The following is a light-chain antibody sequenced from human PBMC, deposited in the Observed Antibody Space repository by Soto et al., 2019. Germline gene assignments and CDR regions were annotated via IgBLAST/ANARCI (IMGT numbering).Light chain of an antibody. CDR1: QSISGN. J-gene: IGKJ1*01. Sequence: EIVMTQSPGTLSVSPGERATLSCRASQSISGNLVWYQQKPGQAPRLLIYGASTRATGIPARFSGSGSGTEFTLTISSLQSEDFATYYCLQHKSYPRTFGQGTKVEIK. CDR3: LQHKSYPRT. CDR2: GAS. V-gene: IGKV3-15*01.